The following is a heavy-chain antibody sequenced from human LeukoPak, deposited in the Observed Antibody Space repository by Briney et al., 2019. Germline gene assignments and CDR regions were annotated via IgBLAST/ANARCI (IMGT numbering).Heavy chain of an antibody. CDR1: GGTFSSYT. D-gene: IGHD3-22*01. Sequence: SVKVSCKASGGTFSSYTISWVRQAPGQGLEWMGRIIPILGIANYAQKFQGRVTITADKSTSTAYMELSRLRSDDTAVYYCARDRYDSSGYYDTWGQGTLVTVSS. V-gene: IGHV1-69*04. CDR2: IIPILGIA. J-gene: IGHJ5*02. CDR3: ARDRYDSSGYYDT.